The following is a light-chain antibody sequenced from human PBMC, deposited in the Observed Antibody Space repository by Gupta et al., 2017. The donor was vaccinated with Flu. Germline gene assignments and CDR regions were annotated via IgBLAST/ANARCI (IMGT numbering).Light chain of an antibody. Sequence: DIQMTQSPSSLSASVGDRVTITCRASQGISNYLAWLQQKPGKAPKSRIYAASSLQSGVTSKFSGSGSGTDFTLTSSSMQPEDCDTYDGQQYNYFGGGTKVEIK. CDR3: QQYNY. CDR1: QGISNY. CDR2: AAS. J-gene: IGKJ4*01. V-gene: IGKV1-16*02.